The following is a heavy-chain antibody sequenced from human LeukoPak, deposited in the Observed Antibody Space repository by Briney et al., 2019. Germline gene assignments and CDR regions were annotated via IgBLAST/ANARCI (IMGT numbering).Heavy chain of an antibody. CDR2: INSDASST. V-gene: IGHV3-74*01. CDR1: GFTFSSYW. Sequence: GGSLRLSCAASGFTFSSYWMHWVRLAPGKGLVWVSRINSDASSTTFADSVKGRFTISRDNAKTTLFLQMNSLRVEDTAVYYCARGGSAYSSSWSTFDYWGQGTLVTVSS. CDR3: ARGGSAYSSSWSTFDY. D-gene: IGHD6-13*01. J-gene: IGHJ4*02.